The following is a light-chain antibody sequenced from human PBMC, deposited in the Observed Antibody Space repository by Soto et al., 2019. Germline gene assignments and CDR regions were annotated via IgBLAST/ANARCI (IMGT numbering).Light chain of an antibody. Sequence: DIQMTQSPSTLSASVVDRVTITCRASQSISSWLSWYQQKPGKAPKLLIYDASSLQSGVPSRFSGSGSGTEFTLTISGLQPDDFATYYCQQFNSYPITFGQGTRLEIK. J-gene: IGKJ5*01. CDR3: QQFNSYPIT. V-gene: IGKV1-5*01. CDR1: QSISSW. CDR2: DAS.